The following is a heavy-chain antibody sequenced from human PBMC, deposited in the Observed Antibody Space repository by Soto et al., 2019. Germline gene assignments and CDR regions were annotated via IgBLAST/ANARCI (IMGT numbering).Heavy chain of an antibody. V-gene: IGHV3-43*01. Sequence: EVQLVESGGVVIQPGGSLRLSCAASGFTFDDYTMHWVRQAPGKGLEWVSLISWDGGSTYYADSVKGRFTISRDNSKKSLYRQMNSLRTEDTALYYCAKEKSGYSGYDPSFAFDIWGQGTMVSVSS. CDR2: ISWDGGST. CDR1: GFTFDDYT. CDR3: AKEKSGYSGYDPSFAFDI. D-gene: IGHD5-12*01. J-gene: IGHJ3*02.